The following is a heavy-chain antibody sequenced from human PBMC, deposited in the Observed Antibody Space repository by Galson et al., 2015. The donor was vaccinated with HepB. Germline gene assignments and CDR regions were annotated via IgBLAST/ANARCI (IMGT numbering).Heavy chain of an antibody. Sequence: QSGAEVKKPGESLKISCKGSGYSFTSYWIGWVRQMPGKGLEWMGNIYPGDSDTTYSPSFQGQVTISADKSISTAYLQWSSLKASDTAMYYCARPAPGDQSDQVGGFDYWGQGTLVTVSS. D-gene: IGHD2-21*02. V-gene: IGHV5-51*01. CDR1: GYSFTSYW. CDR2: IYPGDSDT. J-gene: IGHJ4*02. CDR3: ARPAPGDQSDQVGGFDY.